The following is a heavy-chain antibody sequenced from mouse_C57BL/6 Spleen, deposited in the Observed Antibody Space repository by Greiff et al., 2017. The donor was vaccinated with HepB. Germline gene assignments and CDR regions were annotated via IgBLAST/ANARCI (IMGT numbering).Heavy chain of an antibody. V-gene: IGHV1-55*01. CDR1: GYTFTSYW. Sequence: QVQLKQPGAELVKPGASVKMSCKASGYTFTSYWITWVKQRPGQGLEWIGDIYPGSGSTNYNEKFKSKAPLTVDTSSSTAYMQLSSLTSEDSAVYYCAREGGNRDYFDYWGQGTTLTVSS. D-gene: IGHD2-1*01. CDR2: IYPGSGST. J-gene: IGHJ2*01. CDR3: AREGGNRDYFDY.